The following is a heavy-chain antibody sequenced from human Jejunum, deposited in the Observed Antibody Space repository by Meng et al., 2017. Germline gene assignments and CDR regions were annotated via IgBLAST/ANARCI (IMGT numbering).Heavy chain of an antibody. CDR3: ARGNEYSNYGADF. D-gene: IGHD4-11*01. CDR1: GGSISDYY. CDR2: INDNGST. V-gene: IGHV4-34*01. Sequence: QVKLQRWGAGLLKPSETLSLTCAVYGGSISDYYWTWIGQPPGKGLGWIGEINDNGSTNYNPSLKSRVTISVDTSKSQFYLRVSSVTAADTAVYYCARGNEYSNYGADFWGQGTLVTVSS. J-gene: IGHJ4*02.